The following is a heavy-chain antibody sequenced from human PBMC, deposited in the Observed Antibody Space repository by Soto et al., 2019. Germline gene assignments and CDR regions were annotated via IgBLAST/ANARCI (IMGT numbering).Heavy chain of an antibody. CDR3: ARAGITGTTFNRDPYDY. CDR1: GGSFSGYY. V-gene: IGHV4-34*01. Sequence: QVQLQQWGAGLLKPSETLSLTCAVYGGSFSGYYWSWIRQPPGKGLEWIGEINHSGSTNYNPSLKSRVTISVDTSKNQFSLKLSSVTAADTAVYYCARAGITGTTFNRDPYDYWGQGTLVTVSS. CDR2: INHSGST. D-gene: IGHD1-7*01. J-gene: IGHJ4*02.